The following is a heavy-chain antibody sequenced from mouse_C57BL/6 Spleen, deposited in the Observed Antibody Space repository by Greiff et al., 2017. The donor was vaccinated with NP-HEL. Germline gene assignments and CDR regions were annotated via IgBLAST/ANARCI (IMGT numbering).Heavy chain of an antibody. D-gene: IGHD1-1*01. V-gene: IGHV1-50*01. Sequence: QVQLQQPGAELVKPGASVKLSCKASGYTFTSYWMQWVKQRPGQGLEWIGEIDPSDSSTNYNQKFKGKATLTVDTSCSTAYMQLSSLTSEDSAVYYCARGTTVVADYWGQGTTLTVSS. CDR3: ARGTTVVADY. CDR1: GYTFTSYW. CDR2: IDPSDSST. J-gene: IGHJ2*01.